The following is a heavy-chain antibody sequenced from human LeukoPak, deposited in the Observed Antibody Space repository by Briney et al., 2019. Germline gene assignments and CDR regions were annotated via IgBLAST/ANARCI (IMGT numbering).Heavy chain of an antibody. CDR2: ISSSSSYI. V-gene: IGHV3-21*01. D-gene: IGHD2-15*01. Sequence: GGSLRLSCAASGFTFSSYSMNWARQAPGKGLEWVSSISSSSSYIYYADSAKGRFTISRDNAKNSLYLQMNSLRAEDTAVYYCARGGRYCSGGSCYYFDYWGQGTLVTVSS. CDR1: GFTFSSYS. CDR3: ARGGRYCSGGSCYYFDY. J-gene: IGHJ4*02.